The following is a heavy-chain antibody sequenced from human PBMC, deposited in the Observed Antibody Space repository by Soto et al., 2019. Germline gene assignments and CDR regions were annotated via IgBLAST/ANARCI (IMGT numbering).Heavy chain of an antibody. V-gene: IGHV1-69*02. D-gene: IGHD4-17*01. Sequence: QVNLVQSGAEVRKPGSSVKVSCKTSGATLNNYIIGWVRQAPGQGLEWMGRIIPILGIPNYSQRFQDRLTITEDRSMITLYMELSSLRSDDTAIYFCARGGVVDYGDYNTWGQGTLVTVSS. CDR1: GATLNNYI. CDR3: ARGGVVDYGDYNT. CDR2: IIPILGIP. J-gene: IGHJ5*02.